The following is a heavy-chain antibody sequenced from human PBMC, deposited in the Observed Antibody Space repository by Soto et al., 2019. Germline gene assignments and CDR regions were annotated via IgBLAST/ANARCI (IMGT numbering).Heavy chain of an antibody. CDR3: ARVSRNYYDSNGYYYLGYFDY. Sequence: PGGSLRLSCAASGFTFSSYGMHWVRQAPGKGLEWVAVISYDGSNKYYADSVKGRFTISRDNSKNTLYLQMNSLRAEDTAVYYCARVSRNYYDSNGYYYLGYFDYWGQGTLVTVSS. J-gene: IGHJ4*02. D-gene: IGHD3-22*01. CDR1: GFTFSSYG. CDR2: ISYDGSNK. V-gene: IGHV3-30*03.